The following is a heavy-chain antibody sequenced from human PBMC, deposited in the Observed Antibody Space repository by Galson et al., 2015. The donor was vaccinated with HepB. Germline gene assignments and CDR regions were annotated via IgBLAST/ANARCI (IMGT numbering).Heavy chain of an antibody. CDR2: IIPIFGTT. D-gene: IGHD2-15*01. CDR3: ARGALVVAVGATQNNWFDP. CDR1: GGTFSSYA. Sequence: SVKVSCKASGGTFSSYAISWVRQAPGQGLEWMGGIIPIFGTTNYAQNFQGRVTMTTDTSTTTAYMELRGLRSDDTAVYYCARGALVVAVGATQNNWFDPWGRGTLVTVSS. V-gene: IGHV1-69*05. J-gene: IGHJ5*02.